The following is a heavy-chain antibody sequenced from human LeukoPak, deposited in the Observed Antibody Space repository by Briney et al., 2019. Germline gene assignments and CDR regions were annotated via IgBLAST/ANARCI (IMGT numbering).Heavy chain of an antibody. J-gene: IGHJ4*02. Sequence: ASVTVSFKASGGTFSSYAISWVRQAPGQGLEWMGGIIPIFGTANYAQKFQGRVTITTDESTSTAYMELSSLRSEDTAVYYCASGESSGFDYWGQGTLVTVSS. V-gene: IGHV1-69*05. CDR2: IIPIFGTA. CDR3: ASGESSGFDY. CDR1: GGTFSSYA. D-gene: IGHD6-19*01.